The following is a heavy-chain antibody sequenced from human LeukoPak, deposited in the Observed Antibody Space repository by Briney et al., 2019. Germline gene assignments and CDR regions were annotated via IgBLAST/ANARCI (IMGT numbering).Heavy chain of an antibody. Sequence: GGSLRLSCAASGFTFSSYGMHWVRQAPGKGLEWVAVIWYDGSNKYYADSVKGRFTISRDNSKNTLYLQMNSLRAEDTAVYYCARGKTWRGYSYEGYYYYGMDVWGQGTTVTVSS. CDR2: IWYDGSNK. D-gene: IGHD5-18*01. CDR1: GFTFSSYG. V-gene: IGHV3-33*01. CDR3: ARGKTWRGYSYEGYYYYGMDV. J-gene: IGHJ6*02.